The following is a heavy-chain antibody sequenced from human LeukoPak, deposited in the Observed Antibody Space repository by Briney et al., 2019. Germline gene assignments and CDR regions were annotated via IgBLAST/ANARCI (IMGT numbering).Heavy chain of an antibody. CDR2: INTEGTST. Sequence: GGSLRLSCAASGFTFGNFWMHWVRQAPGKGLEWVSRINTEGTSTNYADSVKGRFTISRDNSKNTVSLQMNSLRGDDTAVYYCAKDDAWGRYKDWGQGTLVTVSS. D-gene: IGHD3-16*01. V-gene: IGHV3-74*01. CDR3: AKDDAWGRYKD. CDR1: GFTFGNFW. J-gene: IGHJ1*01.